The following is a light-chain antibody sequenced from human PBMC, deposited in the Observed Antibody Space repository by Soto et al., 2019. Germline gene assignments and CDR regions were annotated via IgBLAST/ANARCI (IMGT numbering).Light chain of an antibody. V-gene: IGKV3-20*01. J-gene: IGKJ1*01. CDR2: GAS. CDR3: QQYGSSPRT. CDR1: QSVSSSF. Sequence: EIVLTQSPGTLSLSPGDGATLSCRASQSVSSSFLAWYQQKPGQAPRLLIYGASSRATGIPDRFSGSGSGTDFTLIISRLEPEDFAVYYCQQYGSSPRTFGQGTKVDIK.